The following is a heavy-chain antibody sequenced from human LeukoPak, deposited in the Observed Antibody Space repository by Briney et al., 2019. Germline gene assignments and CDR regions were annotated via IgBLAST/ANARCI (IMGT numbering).Heavy chain of an antibody. CDR2: IKEDGSEK. CDR1: GLTLRRYW. Sequence: GGSLRLSCAASGLTLRRYWMNWIRQAPGKGLEWVANIKEDGSEKYYVDSVKGRFTISRDNAKNSLYLQMNSLSGDDTAVYYFARGARQDFLSGSWGQGTLVIVSS. V-gene: IGHV3-7*01. CDR3: ARGARQDFLSGS. D-gene: IGHD3-3*01. J-gene: IGHJ5*02.